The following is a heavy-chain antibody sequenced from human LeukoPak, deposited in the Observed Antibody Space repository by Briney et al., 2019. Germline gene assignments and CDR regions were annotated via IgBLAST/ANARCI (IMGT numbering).Heavy chain of an antibody. CDR3: AAVAGTGPEPFDY. CDR2: ISAYNGNT. CDR1: GYTFTSYG. Sequence: ASVKVSFKASGYTFTSYGISWVRQAPGQGLELMGWISAYNGNTNYAQKLQGRVTMTTDTFTSTAYMELRSLRSDDTDVYYCAAVAGTGPEPFDYWGQGTLVSVSS. D-gene: IGHD6-19*01. J-gene: IGHJ4*02. V-gene: IGHV1-18*01.